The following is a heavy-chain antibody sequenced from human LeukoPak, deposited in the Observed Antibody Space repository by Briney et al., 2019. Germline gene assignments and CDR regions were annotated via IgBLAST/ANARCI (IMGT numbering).Heavy chain of an antibody. J-gene: IGHJ5*02. CDR2: INPNSGGT. V-gene: IGHV1-2*06. Sequence: ASVKVSCKASGYTFTGYCMHWVRQAPGQGLEWMGRINPNSGGTNYAQKFQGRVTMTRDTSISTAYMELSRLRSDDTAVYYCAPSIAVFLGFDPWGQGTLVTVSS. CDR1: GYTFTGYC. CDR3: APSIAVFLGFDP. D-gene: IGHD6-6*01.